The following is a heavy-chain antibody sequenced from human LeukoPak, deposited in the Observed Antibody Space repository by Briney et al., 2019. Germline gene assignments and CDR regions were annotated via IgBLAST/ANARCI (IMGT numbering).Heavy chain of an antibody. J-gene: IGHJ4*02. D-gene: IGHD1-1*01. CDR2: INHSGST. Sequence: KPSETLSLTCAVYGGSFSGYYWSWIRQPPGKGLEWIGEINHSGSTNYNSSLKSRVTISVDTSKNQFSLKLNSVTAADTAVYFCARRTYSAAYWKHFDYWGQGTLVTVSS. CDR1: GGSFSGYY. V-gene: IGHV4-34*01. CDR3: ARRTYSAAYWKHFDY.